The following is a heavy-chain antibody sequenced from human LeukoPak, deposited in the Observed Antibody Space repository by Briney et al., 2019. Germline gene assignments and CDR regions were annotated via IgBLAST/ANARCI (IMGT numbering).Heavy chain of an antibody. Sequence: PGGSLKLSCAASGFTFSSYGMSWVRQAPGKGLEWVSAISGSGGSTYYADSVKGRFTISRDNSKNTLYLQMISLRAEDTAVYYCAKRSPYGDYAAAYLDYWGQGTLVTVSS. CDR1: GFTFSSYG. CDR2: ISGSGGST. J-gene: IGHJ4*02. V-gene: IGHV3-23*01. CDR3: AKRSPYGDYAAAYLDY. D-gene: IGHD4-17*01.